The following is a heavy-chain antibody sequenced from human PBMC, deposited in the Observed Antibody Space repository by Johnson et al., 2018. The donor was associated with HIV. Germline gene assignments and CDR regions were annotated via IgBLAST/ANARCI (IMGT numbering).Heavy chain of an antibody. D-gene: IGHD3-16*01. V-gene: IGHV3-66*03. CDR3: ARRGRRSDDAFDI. Sequence: VQLVESGGGLIQPGGSLRLSCVGSGFTVSSNYMSWVRQAPGKGLEWVSVIYSGGSTYYLGSVKGRFTISRDNSKNTLYLQMNRLRAADTAVYYCARRGRRSDDAFDIWGQGTMVTVSS. CDR1: GFTVSSNY. J-gene: IGHJ3*02. CDR2: IYSGGST.